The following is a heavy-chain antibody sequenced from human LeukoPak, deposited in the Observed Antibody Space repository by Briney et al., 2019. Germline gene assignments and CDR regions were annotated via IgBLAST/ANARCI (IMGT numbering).Heavy chain of an antibody. Sequence: GGSLRLSCAASGFTFSTYSMNWVRQAPGKGLEWVAVIWYDGSNKYYADSVKGRFTISRDNSKNTLYLQMNSLRAEDTAVYYCAKAAYDSSGYYNYYYYMDVWGKGTTVTVSS. CDR1: GFTFSTYS. D-gene: IGHD3-22*01. CDR2: IWYDGSNK. V-gene: IGHV3-33*06. J-gene: IGHJ6*03. CDR3: AKAAYDSSGYYNYYYYMDV.